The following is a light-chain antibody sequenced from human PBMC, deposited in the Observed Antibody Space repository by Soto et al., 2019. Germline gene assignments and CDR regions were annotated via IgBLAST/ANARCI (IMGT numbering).Light chain of an antibody. V-gene: IGKV1-39*01. Sequence: DIQMTQSPSSLSASVGDRVTITCRASQSISSYLNWYQQKPGKVPKLLIYAAYSLQSGVPSMFSGSGSGTDFTLTISNLQPDDFANYSCQQTHSTFTFGGGTNVEI. J-gene: IGKJ4*01. CDR3: QQTHSTFT. CDR2: AAY. CDR1: QSISSY.